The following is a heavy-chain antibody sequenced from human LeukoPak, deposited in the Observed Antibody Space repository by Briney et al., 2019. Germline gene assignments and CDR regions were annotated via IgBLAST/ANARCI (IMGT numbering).Heavy chain of an antibody. D-gene: IGHD3-3*01. Sequence: GGSLRLSCAASGFTFSSYAMSWVRQAPGKGLEWVSAISGSGGSTYYADSAKGRFTISRDNSKNTLYLQMNSLRAEDTAVYYCAKHPGGRYDFWSGYPYYFDYWSQGTLVTVSS. V-gene: IGHV3-23*01. CDR3: AKHPGGRYDFWSGYPYYFDY. J-gene: IGHJ4*02. CDR1: GFTFSSYA. CDR2: ISGSGGST.